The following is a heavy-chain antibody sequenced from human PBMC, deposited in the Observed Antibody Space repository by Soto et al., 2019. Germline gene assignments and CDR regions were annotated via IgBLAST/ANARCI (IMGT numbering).Heavy chain of an antibody. CDR1: GDTFTTYD. CDR2: INPNSGNI. Sequence: WASVKVSCKASGDTFTTYDINWVRQATGHGLEWMGWINPNSGNIGYAQRFQGRVTMTRDTAIRTAYMEVSSLRSDDTAVYYCARGRASGSYYLLDYWGQGTLVTV. V-gene: IGHV1-8*01. J-gene: IGHJ4*02. D-gene: IGHD3-10*01. CDR3: ARGRASGSYYLLDY.